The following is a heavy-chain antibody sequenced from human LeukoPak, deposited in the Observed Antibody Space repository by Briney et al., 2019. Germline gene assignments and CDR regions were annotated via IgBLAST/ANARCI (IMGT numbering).Heavy chain of an antibody. D-gene: IGHD5-12*01. CDR2: IYYSGST. J-gene: IGHJ4*02. V-gene: IGHV4-59*08. CDR1: GGSIRSYY. Sequence: SETLSLTCTVSGGSIRSYYWSWIRQPPGKGLEWIGYIYYSGSTNYNPSLKSRVTISVDTSRNQFTLKLSSVTAADTAVYYCARRRGRGYDLPSKYYFDYWGQGTLVTVSS. CDR3: ARRRGRGYDLPSKYYFDY.